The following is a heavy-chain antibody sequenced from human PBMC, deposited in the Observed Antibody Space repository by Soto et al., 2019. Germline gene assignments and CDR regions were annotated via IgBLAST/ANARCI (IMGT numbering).Heavy chain of an antibody. CDR3: ARSYYYDSSGPWDAFDI. D-gene: IGHD3-22*01. J-gene: IGHJ3*02. V-gene: IGHV3-23*01. Sequence: GSLRLSCAASGFTFSSYAMSWVRQAPGKGLEWVSAISGSGGSTYYADSVKGRFTISRDNSKNTLYLQMNSLRAEDTAVYYCARSYYYDSSGPWDAFDIWGQGTMVTVSS. CDR2: ISGSGGST. CDR1: GFTFSSYA.